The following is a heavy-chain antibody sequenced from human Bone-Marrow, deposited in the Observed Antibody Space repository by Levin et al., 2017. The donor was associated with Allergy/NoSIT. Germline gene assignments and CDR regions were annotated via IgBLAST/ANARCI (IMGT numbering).Heavy chain of an antibody. J-gene: IGHJ4*02. Sequence: LSLTCVASGFTFGNAWMNWVRQAPGKGLQWVGRIKGKTDGGTTDYAAPVKGRFTIPRDDSKKTLYLQMNSLKTEDTAIYYCTTRSHWGQGTLVTVFS. CDR2: IKGKTDGGTT. CDR1: GFTFGNAW. V-gene: IGHV3-15*01. CDR3: TTRSH.